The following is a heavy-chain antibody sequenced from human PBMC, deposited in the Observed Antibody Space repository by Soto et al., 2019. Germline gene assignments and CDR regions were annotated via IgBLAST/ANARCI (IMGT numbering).Heavy chain of an antibody. Sequence: LKISFNVSGYSFTTFWISWVRQMPEKGLEWMGRLDPADSFTNYSPSFQGHVTISVDKSINTAYLQWSSLKASDTAIYYCARHLYANRNYLDALDVWGQGTMVTVSS. CDR1: GYSFTTFW. D-gene: IGHD2-8*01. V-gene: IGHV5-10-1*01. CDR3: ARHLYANRNYLDALDV. J-gene: IGHJ3*01. CDR2: LDPADSFT.